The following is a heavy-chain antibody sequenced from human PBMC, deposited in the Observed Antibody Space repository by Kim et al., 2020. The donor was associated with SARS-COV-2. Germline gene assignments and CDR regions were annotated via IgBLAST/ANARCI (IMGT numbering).Heavy chain of an antibody. V-gene: IGHV1-69*13. D-gene: IGHD2-2*02. CDR2: IIPIFGTA. J-gene: IGHJ6*02. CDR1: GGTFSSYA. Sequence: SVKVSCKASGGTFSSYAISWVRQAPGQGLEWMGGIIPIFGTANYAQKFQGRVTITADESTSTAYMELSSLRSEDTAVYYCARDAGYCSSTSCYTDYYYGMDVWGQGPTVTVSS. CDR3: ARDAGYCSSTSCYTDYYYGMDV.